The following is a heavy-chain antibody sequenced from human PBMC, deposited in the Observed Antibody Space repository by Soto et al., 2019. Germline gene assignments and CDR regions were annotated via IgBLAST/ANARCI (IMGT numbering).Heavy chain of an antibody. CDR2: IYYSGSS. J-gene: IGHJ4*02. V-gene: IGHV4-31*03. CDR3: ARGGIAAAAPPDY. D-gene: IGHD6-13*01. CDR1: GGSISSGGYY. Sequence: QVQLQESGPGLVKPSQTLSLTCTVSGGSISSGGYYWSWIRQHPGKGLEWIGYIYYSGSSYYNPSLKSRVTMSVDTSKNQCSLKLSSVTAADTAVYYCARGGIAAAAPPDYWGQGTLVTVSS.